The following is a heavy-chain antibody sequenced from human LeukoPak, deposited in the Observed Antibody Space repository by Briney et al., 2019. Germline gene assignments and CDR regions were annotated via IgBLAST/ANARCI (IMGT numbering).Heavy chain of an antibody. D-gene: IGHD3-10*01. CDR1: AFTFSSYW. CDR2: IKQDGSEK. V-gene: IGHV3-7*01. J-gene: IGHJ4*02. CDR3: ARDYGPGSYINY. Sequence: HPGGSLRLSCAASAFTFSSYWMSWVRQAPGKGLEWVANIKQDGSEKYYVDSVKGRFTISRDNAKNSLYLQMNSLRAEDTAVYYCARDYGPGSYINYWGQGTLVTVSS.